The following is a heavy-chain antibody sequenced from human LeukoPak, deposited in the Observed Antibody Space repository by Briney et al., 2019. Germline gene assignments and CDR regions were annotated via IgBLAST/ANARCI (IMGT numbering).Heavy chain of an antibody. CDR2: MNPNSGNT. CDR1: GYTFTSYD. V-gene: IGHV1-8*03. Sequence: ASVKVSCKASGYTFTSYDINWVRQATGQGLEWMGWMNPNSGNTGYAQKFQGRVTITRNTSISTAYMELSSLRSEDTAVYYCARAPMVRGAPRVWFDPWGQGTLVTVSS. J-gene: IGHJ5*02. D-gene: IGHD3-10*01. CDR3: ARAPMVRGAPRVWFDP.